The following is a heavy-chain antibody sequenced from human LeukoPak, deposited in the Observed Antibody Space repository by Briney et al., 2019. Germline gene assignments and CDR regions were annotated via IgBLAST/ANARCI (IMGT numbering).Heavy chain of an antibody. D-gene: IGHD3-10*01. CDR3: ARGFVLSKFPNYYYYYGMDV. Sequence: SVKVSCKASGGTFSSYAISRVRQAPGQGLEWMGGIIPIFGTANYAQKFQGRVTITADKSTSTAYMELSSLRSEDTAVYYCARGFVLSKFPNYYYYYGMDVWGKGTTVTVSS. CDR1: GGTFSSYA. CDR2: IIPIFGTA. J-gene: IGHJ6*04. V-gene: IGHV1-69*06.